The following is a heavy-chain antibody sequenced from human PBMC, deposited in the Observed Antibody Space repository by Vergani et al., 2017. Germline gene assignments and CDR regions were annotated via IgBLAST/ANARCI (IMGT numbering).Heavy chain of an antibody. D-gene: IGHD3-9*01. Sequence: QVQVVQSGAEVKKSGASVMVSCKTSGYTFSNYYMHWVRQATGQGLEWMGITNPSGGNTNYAEKFQGRVTMTRDTSTSTVYMELSSLRAEDTAIYYCAREDYGILTGYRYWGQGTLVTVSA. J-gene: IGHJ4*02. CDR2: TNPSGGNT. CDR3: AREDYGILTGYRY. V-gene: IGHV1-46*03. CDR1: GYTFSNYY.